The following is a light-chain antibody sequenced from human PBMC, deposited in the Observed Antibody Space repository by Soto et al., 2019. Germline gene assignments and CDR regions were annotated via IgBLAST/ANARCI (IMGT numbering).Light chain of an antibody. J-gene: IGKJ5*01. CDR1: QSVSSNY. Sequence: EIVLTQSPDTVSLSPGETATLSCRASQSVSSNYLAWYQQKPGQAPRLLIYGASSRATGIPDRFSGSGSGTAFTLTISRLEPEDFAVFYCQQYDNSITFGQGTRLEI. CDR2: GAS. CDR3: QQYDNSIT. V-gene: IGKV3-20*01.